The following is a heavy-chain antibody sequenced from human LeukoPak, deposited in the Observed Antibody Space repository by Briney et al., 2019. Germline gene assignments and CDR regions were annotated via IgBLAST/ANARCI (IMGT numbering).Heavy chain of an antibody. CDR3: ARDWYYDILTGYRSGGGSYGMDV. V-gene: IGHV3-21*01. Sequence: PGGSLRLSCAASGFTFSSYSMNWVRQAPGKGLEWVSSISSSSSYIYYADSVKGRFTISRDNAKNSLYLQMNSLRAEDTAVYYCARDWYYDILTGYRSGGGSYGMDVWGQGTTVTVSS. J-gene: IGHJ6*02. D-gene: IGHD3-9*01. CDR1: GFTFSSYS. CDR2: ISSSSSYI.